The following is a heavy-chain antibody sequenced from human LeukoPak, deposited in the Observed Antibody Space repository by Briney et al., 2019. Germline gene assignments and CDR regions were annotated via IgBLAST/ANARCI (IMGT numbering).Heavy chain of an antibody. Sequence: GGSLRLSCAASGFTFSTYSMNWVRQAPGKGLEWVSYISSSSSTIHYADSVKGRFTISRDNAKNSLYLQMNSLRAEDTAVYYCARGSTYYDSSGQVPFDYWGQGTLVTVSS. D-gene: IGHD3-22*01. CDR2: ISSSSSTI. CDR1: GFTFSTYS. J-gene: IGHJ4*02. CDR3: ARGSTYYDSSGQVPFDY. V-gene: IGHV3-48*01.